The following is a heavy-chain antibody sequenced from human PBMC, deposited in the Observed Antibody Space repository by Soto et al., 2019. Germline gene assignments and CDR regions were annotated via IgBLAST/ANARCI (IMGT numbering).Heavy chain of an antibody. CDR1: GGSISSGGYY. D-gene: IGHD4-17*01. V-gene: IGHV4-31*03. Sequence: SETLSLTCTVSGGSISSGGYYWSWIRQHPGKGLEWIGYIYYSGSTYYNPSLKSRVTISVDTSKNQFSLKLSSVTAADTAVYYCARLNGRDYGDSNLLFDYWGQGTVVTVSS. CDR3: ARLNGRDYGDSNLLFDY. CDR2: IYYSGST. J-gene: IGHJ4*02.